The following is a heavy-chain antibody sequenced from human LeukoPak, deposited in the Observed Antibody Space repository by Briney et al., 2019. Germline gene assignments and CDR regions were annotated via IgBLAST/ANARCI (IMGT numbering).Heavy chain of an antibody. J-gene: IGHJ4*02. Sequence: PGGSLRLSCAASGFSLSDARMXXXXXXXXXXXXXXXXXXTKTXGXTXDYXXXXXXXFTXXXXXSKNTLYLEMNSLKNEDTAVYYCTTDLWWKEQPFDYWGQGTLVTVSS. V-gene: IGHV3-15*01. CDR3: TTDLWWKEQPFDY. D-gene: IGHD2-21*01. CDR2: XXTKTXGXTX. CDR1: GFSLSDAR.